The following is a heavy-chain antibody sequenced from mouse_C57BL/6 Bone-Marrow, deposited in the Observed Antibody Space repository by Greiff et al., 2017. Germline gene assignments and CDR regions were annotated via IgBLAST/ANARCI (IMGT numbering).Heavy chain of an antibody. D-gene: IGHD2-2*01. J-gene: IGHJ4*01. CDR3: ARYGFYAMDD. CDR1: GSTFTSYW. CDR2: IDPNRGGT. Sequence: QVQLKQPGAELVKPGASVKLSCKASGSTFTSYWMHWVKQRPGRGLEWIGRIDPNRGGTKYNEKFKSKATLTVDKPSSRSYMQLSSLTSEDSAVYYCARYGFYAMDDWGQGTSVTGSS. V-gene: IGHV1-72*01.